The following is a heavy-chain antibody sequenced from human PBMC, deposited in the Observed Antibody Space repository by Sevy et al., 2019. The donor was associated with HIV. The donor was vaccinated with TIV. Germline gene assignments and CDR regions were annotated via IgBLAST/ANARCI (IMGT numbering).Heavy chain of an antibody. CDR3: ARWSYEGRYAFDI. V-gene: IGHV3-53*01. CDR1: GFTVSSNY. Sequence: GGSLRLSCAASGFTVSSNYRSWVRQAPGKGLEWVSVIYSGGSTYYADSVKGRFTISRDNSKNTLYLQMNSMRAEDTAVYYCARWSYEGRYAFDIWGQGTMVTVSS. J-gene: IGHJ3*02. CDR2: IYSGGST. D-gene: IGHD5-12*01.